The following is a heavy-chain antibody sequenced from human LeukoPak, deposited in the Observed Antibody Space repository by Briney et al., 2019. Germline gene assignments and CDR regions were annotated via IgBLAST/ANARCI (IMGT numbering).Heavy chain of an antibody. CDR3: ARDERGSGDL. CDR1: GFTFSSYA. Sequence: PGGSLRLSCAGSGFTFSSYAMNWVRQAPGRGLEWVSVINDRGDESLYADSVKGRFTISRDNAKNSLYLQMNSLRAEDTAVYYCARDERGSGDLWGQGTLVTVSS. D-gene: IGHD3-22*01. J-gene: IGHJ4*02. CDR2: INDRGDES. V-gene: IGHV3-21*01.